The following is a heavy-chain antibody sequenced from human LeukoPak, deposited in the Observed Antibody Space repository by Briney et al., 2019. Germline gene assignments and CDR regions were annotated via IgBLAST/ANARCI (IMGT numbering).Heavy chain of an antibody. V-gene: IGHV3-30*19. Sequence: GGSLRLSCAASGFTFSSYGMHWVRQAPGKGLEWVAVISYDGSNKYYADSVKGRFTISRDNSKNTLYLQMNSLRAEDTAVYYCARAHIVVVTGPFDYWGQGTLVTVSS. CDR2: ISYDGSNK. CDR3: ARAHIVVVTGPFDY. CDR1: GFTFSSYG. D-gene: IGHD2-21*02. J-gene: IGHJ4*02.